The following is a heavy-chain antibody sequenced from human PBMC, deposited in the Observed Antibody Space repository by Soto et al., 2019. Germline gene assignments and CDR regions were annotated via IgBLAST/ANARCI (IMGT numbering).Heavy chain of an antibody. V-gene: IGHV3-48*03. CDR3: ARGVYDSNGYSYP. J-gene: IGHJ5*02. CDR2: ISSSANTI. Sequence: PGGSLRLSCAASGFTFSSYEMNWVRQAPGKGLEWISYISSSANTIYYADSVKGRFTISRDNAKNSLYLQMNSLRAEDTAVYYCARGVYDSNGYSYPWGQGTLVTVS. D-gene: IGHD3-22*01. CDR1: GFTFSSYE.